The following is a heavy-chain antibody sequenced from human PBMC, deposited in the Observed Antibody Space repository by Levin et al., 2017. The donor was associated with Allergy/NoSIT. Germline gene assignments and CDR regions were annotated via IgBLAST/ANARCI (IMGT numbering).Heavy chain of an antibody. CDR2: INPNSGAT. D-gene: IGHD6-6*01. Sequence: SVKVSCRASGYTFTDYYMHWVRQAPGQGLEWMGWINPNSGATNYAQKFQGRVTMTRDTSISTAYMDLSRLTSDDTAVYYCAKDTYRSSSWGWFDPWGQGTLVTVSS. CDR1: GYTFTDYY. J-gene: IGHJ5*02. CDR3: AKDTYRSSSWGWFDP. V-gene: IGHV1-2*02.